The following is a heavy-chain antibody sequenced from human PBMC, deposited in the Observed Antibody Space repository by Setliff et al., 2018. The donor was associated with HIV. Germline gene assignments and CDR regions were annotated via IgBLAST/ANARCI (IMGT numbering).Heavy chain of an antibody. CDR1: GYSISSGYY. CDR2: IYHSGST. J-gene: IGHJ4*02. D-gene: IGHD3-22*01. Sequence: SETLSLTCAVSGYSISSGYYWGWIRQPPGKGLEWIGTIYHSGSTYYNPSLKSRVTISVDTSKNQFSLKLSSVTAADTAVYYCARRWSYYYDLFDYWGQGTLVT. V-gene: IGHV4-38-2*01. CDR3: ARRWSYYYDLFDY.